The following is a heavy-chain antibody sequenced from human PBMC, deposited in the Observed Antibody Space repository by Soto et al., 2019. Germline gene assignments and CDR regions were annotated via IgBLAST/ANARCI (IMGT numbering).Heavy chain of an antibody. Sequence: SGPTLVNPTETLTLTCTVSGFSLSNARMGVSWIRQPPGKALEWLAHIFSNDEKSYSTSLKSRLTISKDTSKSQVVLTMTNMDPVDTATYYCSYSGYDLPRKTQAGYYYYYMDVRGKGTTVTVSS. CDR1: GFSLSNARMG. D-gene: IGHD5-12*01. CDR3: SYSGYDLPRKTQAGYYYYYMDV. J-gene: IGHJ6*03. CDR2: IFSNDEK. V-gene: IGHV2-26*01.